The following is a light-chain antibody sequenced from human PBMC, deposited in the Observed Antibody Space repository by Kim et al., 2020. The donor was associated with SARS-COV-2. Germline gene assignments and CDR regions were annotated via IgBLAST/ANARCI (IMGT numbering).Light chain of an antibody. CDR2: AND. Sequence: PGQSVTISCSGTSSNIGNNYVSWYQQLPGTAPKLLIYANDKRSSGIPDRFSGSKSGASATLVITGLQTGDEADYYCGTWDSSLSGVFGGGTQLTVL. V-gene: IGLV1-51*01. J-gene: IGLJ7*01. CDR3: GTWDSSLSGV. CDR1: SSNIGNNY.